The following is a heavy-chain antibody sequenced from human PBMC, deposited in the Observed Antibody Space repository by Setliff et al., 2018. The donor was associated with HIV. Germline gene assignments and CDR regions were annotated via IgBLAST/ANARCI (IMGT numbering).Heavy chain of an antibody. D-gene: IGHD2-2*02. J-gene: IGHJ4*02. V-gene: IGHV4-4*07. Sequence: KTSETLSLTCTVSGGSISRYYWSWIRQPAGKGLEWIGRIYPSGNINYNPSLKSRLTISLDTSKNQFSLKLSSVTAADTAVYYCARQERYCTSADCYRYFNYWGQGTLVTVSS. CDR2: IYPSGNI. CDR3: ARQERYCTSADCYRYFNY. CDR1: GGSISRYY.